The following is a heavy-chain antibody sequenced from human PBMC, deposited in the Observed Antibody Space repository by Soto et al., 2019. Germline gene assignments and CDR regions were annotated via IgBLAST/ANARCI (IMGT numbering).Heavy chain of an antibody. CDR3: ARQVIAAAGTGYFQH. D-gene: IGHD6-13*01. V-gene: IGHV4-39*01. CDR2: MYYTGNT. CDR1: GGSISSTTYS. J-gene: IGHJ1*01. Sequence: SETLSLTCTVSGGSISSTTYSWGWIRQPPGKGLEWIGSMYYTGNTFYNASLKSRVTISVDTSKNQVSLKLRSVTAADTAVYYCARQVIAAAGTGYFQHWGQGAPVTVSS.